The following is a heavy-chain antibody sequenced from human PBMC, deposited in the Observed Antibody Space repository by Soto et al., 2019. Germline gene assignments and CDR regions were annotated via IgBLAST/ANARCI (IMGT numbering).Heavy chain of an antibody. D-gene: IGHD1-26*01. J-gene: IGHJ5*02. CDR1: GFTFSSYG. V-gene: IGHV3-33*01. Sequence: GGSLRLSCAASGFTFSSYGMHWVRQAPGKGLEWVAVIWYDGSNKYYADSVKGRFTISRDNSKNTLYLQMNSLRAEDTAVYYCARPVGATMELWFDPWGQGTLVTVSS. CDR2: IWYDGSNK. CDR3: ARPVGATMELWFDP.